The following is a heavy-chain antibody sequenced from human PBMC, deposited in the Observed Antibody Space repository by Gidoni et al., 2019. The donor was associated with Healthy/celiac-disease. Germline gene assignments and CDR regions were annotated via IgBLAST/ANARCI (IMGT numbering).Heavy chain of an antibody. CDR1: GFPFSSYA. V-gene: IGHV3-23*01. CDR3: AKDWVVVPAAIPYYFDY. J-gene: IGHJ4*02. Sequence: EVQLLDSGVGLIQPGGSLRLSGAAPGFPFSSYAMGWVRQAPGKGLEWVSAISGSGGSTYYADSVKGRFTISRDNSKNTLYLQMNSLRAEDTAVYYCAKDWVVVPAAIPYYFDYWGQGTLVTVSS. CDR2: ISGSGGST. D-gene: IGHD2-2*01.